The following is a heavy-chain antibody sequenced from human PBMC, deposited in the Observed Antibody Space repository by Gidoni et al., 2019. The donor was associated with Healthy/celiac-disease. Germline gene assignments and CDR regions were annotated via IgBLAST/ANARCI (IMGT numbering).Heavy chain of an antibody. J-gene: IGHJ4*02. V-gene: IGHV4-59*01. Sequence: QVQLQESGPGLVKPSATLSLTCTVSGGSISSYYWSWIRQPPGKGLEWIGYIYYSGSTNYNPSLKSRVTISVDTSKNQFSRKLSSVTAADTAVYYCARSEWGGDHSCFDYWGQGTLVTVSS. CDR3: ARSEWGGDHSCFDY. CDR1: GGSISSYY. D-gene: IGHD3-3*01. CDR2: IYYSGST.